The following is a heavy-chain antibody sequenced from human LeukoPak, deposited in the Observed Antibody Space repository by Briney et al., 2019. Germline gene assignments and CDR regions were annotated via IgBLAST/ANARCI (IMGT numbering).Heavy chain of an antibody. J-gene: IGHJ4*02. CDR3: ARDATGSSFYDY. CDR1: GFTFSNYW. Sequence: GGSLRLSCAASGFTFSNYWMNWVRQAPGKGLECVANIKQDGSEKSYVGSVLGRFTVSRDNAKNSLILQMNSLRAEDTAVYYCARDATGSSFYDYWGQGTLVTVSS. V-gene: IGHV3-7*01. D-gene: IGHD3-10*01. CDR2: IKQDGSEK.